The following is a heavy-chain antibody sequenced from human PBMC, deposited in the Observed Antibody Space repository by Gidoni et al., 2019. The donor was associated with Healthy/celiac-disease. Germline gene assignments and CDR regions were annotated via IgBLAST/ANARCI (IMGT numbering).Heavy chain of an antibody. CDR1: GFTFSNAW. CDR3: TTDFRVGHHDYGDYDGY. J-gene: IGHJ4*02. V-gene: IGHV3-15*01. CDR2: IKSKTDGGTT. D-gene: IGHD4-17*01. Sequence: EVQLVESGGGLVKPGGSLRLSCAASGFTFSNAWMSWVRQAPGKGLEWVGRIKSKTDGGTTDYAAPVKGRFTISRDDSKNTLYLQMNSLKTEDTAVYYCTTDFRVGHHDYGDYDGYWGQGTLVTVSS.